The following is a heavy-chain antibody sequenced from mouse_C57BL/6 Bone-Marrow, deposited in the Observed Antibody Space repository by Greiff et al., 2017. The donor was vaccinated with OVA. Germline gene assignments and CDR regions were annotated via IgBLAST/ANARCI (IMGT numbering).Heavy chain of an antibody. J-gene: IGHJ4*01. D-gene: IGHD1-1*01. V-gene: IGHV1-50*01. CDR1: GYTFTSYW. CDR3: ARDGSSPYAMDY. Sequence: QVQLQQPGAELVKPGASVKLSCKASGYTFTSYWMQWVKQRPGQGLEWIGEIDPSDSYTNYNQKFKGKATLTVDPSSSTAYMQLSSLTSADSAVYYCARDGSSPYAMDYWGQGTSVTVSS. CDR2: IDPSDSYT.